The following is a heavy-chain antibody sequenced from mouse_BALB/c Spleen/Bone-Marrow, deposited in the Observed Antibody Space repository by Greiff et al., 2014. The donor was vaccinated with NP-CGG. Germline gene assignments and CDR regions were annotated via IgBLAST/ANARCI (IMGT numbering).Heavy chain of an antibody. CDR2: IYPSDSYT. CDR1: GYTFSSYW. J-gene: IGHJ3*01. Sequence: VQGEQSGPELVRPGASVKMSCKASGYTFSSYWINWVKQRPGQGLEWIGNIYPSDSYTNYNQKFKDKATLTVDKSSCTAYMQLHSTTSEDYAVYDCTRRESNFAIAYWGQGTLVTVSA. V-gene: IGHV1S126*01. CDR3: TRRESNFAIAY. D-gene: IGHD2-5*01.